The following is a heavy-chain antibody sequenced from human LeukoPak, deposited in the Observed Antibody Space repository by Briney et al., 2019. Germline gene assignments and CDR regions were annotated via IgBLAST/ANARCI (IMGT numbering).Heavy chain of an antibody. CDR1: GFTFSSYG. J-gene: IGHJ3*02. CDR3: AREKSRGYSYGSDAFDI. Sequence: GGSLRLSCAASGFTFSSYGMHWVRQAPGKGLEWVAFIRYDGSNKYYADSVKGRFTISRDNSKNTLYLQMNSLRAEDTAVYYCAREKSRGYSYGSDAFDIWGQGTMVTVSS. CDR2: IRYDGSNK. V-gene: IGHV3-30*02. D-gene: IGHD5-18*01.